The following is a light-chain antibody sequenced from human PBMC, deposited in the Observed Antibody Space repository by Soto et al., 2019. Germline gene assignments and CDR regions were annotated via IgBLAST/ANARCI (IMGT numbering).Light chain of an antibody. Sequence: AIQMTQSPSSLSASVGARVTLSCRASRGIGNAIGWYPQKPPKPTNVPIYGSTNLQSRVPPSFSVSGSGTDFTLAVSSLQPEDSATYYCLQGIDYPWPFGQGTMVDIK. J-gene: IGKJ1*01. CDR2: GST. CDR1: RGIGNA. CDR3: LQGIDYPWP. V-gene: IGKV1-6*01.